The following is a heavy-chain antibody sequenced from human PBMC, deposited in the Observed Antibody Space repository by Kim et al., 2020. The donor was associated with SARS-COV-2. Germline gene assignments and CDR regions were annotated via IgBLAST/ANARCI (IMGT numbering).Heavy chain of an antibody. CDR3: AGTNWNYDDYYYGMDV. D-gene: IGHD1-7*01. CDR2: IYYSGST. J-gene: IGHJ6*02. Sequence: SETLSLTCTVSGGSISSYYWSWIRQPPGKGLEWIGYIYYSGSTNYNPSLKSRVTISVDTSKNQFSLKLSSVTAADTAVYYCAGTNWNYDDYYYGMDVWGQGTTVTVSS. CDR1: GGSISSYY. V-gene: IGHV4-59*13.